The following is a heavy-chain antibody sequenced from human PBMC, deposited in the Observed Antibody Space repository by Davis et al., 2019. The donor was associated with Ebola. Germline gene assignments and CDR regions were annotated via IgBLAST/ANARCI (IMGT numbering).Heavy chain of an antibody. Sequence: ASVKVSCKASGGTFSSYAISWVRQAPGQRLEWMGWINAGNGNTKYSQKFQGRVTITRDTFASTAYMELSSLRSEDTAVYYCARDRAGAYYYYYGMDVWGKGTTVTVSS. CDR3: ARDRAGAYYYYYGMDV. CDR2: INAGNGNT. J-gene: IGHJ6*04. V-gene: IGHV1-3*01. CDR1: GGTFSSYA.